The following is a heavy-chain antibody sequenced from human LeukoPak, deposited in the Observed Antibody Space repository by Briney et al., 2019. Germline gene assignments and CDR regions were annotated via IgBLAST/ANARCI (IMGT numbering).Heavy chain of an antibody. V-gene: IGHV3-74*01. Sequence: GGSLRLSCAASGFTFSSYWMHWVRQAPGKGLVWVSHVNSGESDTDYADSVKGRFTISRDNSKNTLYLQMNSLRAEDTAVYYCAKNHMVRGAIDYWGQGTLVTVSS. D-gene: IGHD3-10*01. CDR2: VNSGESDT. CDR3: AKNHMVRGAIDY. CDR1: GFTFSSYW. J-gene: IGHJ4*02.